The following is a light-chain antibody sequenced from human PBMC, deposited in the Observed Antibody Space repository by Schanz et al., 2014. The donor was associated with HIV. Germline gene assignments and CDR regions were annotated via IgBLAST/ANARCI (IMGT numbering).Light chain of an antibody. V-gene: IGLV1-44*01. CDR2: SNN. Sequence: QSVLTQPPSASGTPGQRVTISCSGSSSNIGSNTVNWYHPPPGTAPKLLIYSNNQRPSGVPDRFSGSKSGTSASLAISGLQSEDEADYYCAAWDDSLNGPWVFGGGTKLTVL. J-gene: IGLJ3*02. CDR3: AAWDDSLNGPWV. CDR1: SSNIGSNT.